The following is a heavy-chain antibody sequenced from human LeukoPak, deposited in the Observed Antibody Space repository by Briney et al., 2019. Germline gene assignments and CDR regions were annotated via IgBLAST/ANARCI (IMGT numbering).Heavy chain of an antibody. J-gene: IGHJ4*02. Sequence: KPSETLSLTCTVSGGSISSYYWSWIRQPPGKGLEWIGYIYHSGSTYYNPSLKSRVTISVDRSKNQFSLKLSSVTAADTAVYYCARVIAAAGNKPYYFDYWGQGTLVTVSS. CDR3: ARVIAAAGNKPYYFDY. D-gene: IGHD6-13*01. V-gene: IGHV4-59*12. CDR2: IYHSGST. CDR1: GGSISSYY.